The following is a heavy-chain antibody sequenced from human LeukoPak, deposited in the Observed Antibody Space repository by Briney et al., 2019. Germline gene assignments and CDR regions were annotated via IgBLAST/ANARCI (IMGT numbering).Heavy chain of an antibody. D-gene: IGHD3-22*01. CDR2: INPSGSST. V-gene: IGHV1-46*01. CDR3: ARDYYDSSGYYHGGH. Sequence: ASVKASCKASGYSFTSYGIHWVRQAPGQGLEWMGIINPSGSSTTYAQNFQGRVTMTGDTSTGTVYMELSSLRSEDTAVYYCARDYYDSSGYYHGGHWGQGTLVTVTS. J-gene: IGHJ4*02. CDR1: GYSFTSYG.